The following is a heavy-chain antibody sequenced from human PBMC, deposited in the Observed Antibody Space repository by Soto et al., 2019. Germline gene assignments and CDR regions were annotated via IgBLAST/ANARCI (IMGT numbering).Heavy chain of an antibody. CDR1: GGSFSGYY. D-gene: IGHD6-6*01. Sequence: SETLSLTCAVYGGSFSGYYWSWIRQPPGKGLEWIGEINHSGSTNYNPSLKSRVTISVDTSKNQFSLKLSSVTAADTAVYYCARGPLKQLVSYYYYYVDVWGKGTTVTVSS. J-gene: IGHJ6*03. CDR2: INHSGST. CDR3: ARGPLKQLVSYYYYYVDV. V-gene: IGHV4-34*01.